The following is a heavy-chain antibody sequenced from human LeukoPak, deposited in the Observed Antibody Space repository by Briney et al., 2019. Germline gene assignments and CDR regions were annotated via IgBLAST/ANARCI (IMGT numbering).Heavy chain of an antibody. D-gene: IGHD6-13*01. V-gene: IGHV4-38-2*01. CDR1: GYSISSGYY. CDR2: IYHSGST. CDR3: ARLGSSYRLIDY. Sequence: SETLSLTCAVSGYSISSGYYWGWIRQPPGKGLEWIGSIYHSGSTYYNPSLKSRVTISVDTSKNQFSLKLGSVTAADTAVYYCARLGSSYRLIDYWGQGTLVTVSS. J-gene: IGHJ4*02.